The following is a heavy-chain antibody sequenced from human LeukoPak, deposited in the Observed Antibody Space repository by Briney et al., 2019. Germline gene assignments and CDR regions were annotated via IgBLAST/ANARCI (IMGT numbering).Heavy chain of an antibody. D-gene: IGHD5-12*01. CDR3: ARHTPRTVSGKPFDY. CDR2: IYYSGTT. J-gene: IGHJ4*02. V-gene: IGHV4-39*01. CDR1: GGFIIRDPDY. Sequence: SETLSLRCTVSGGFIIRDPDYWGWIRQPPGKGLEWIGSIYYSGTTQYNPSLKSRVTISVDTSKNLFSLKLSSVTAADTAVYYCARHTPRTVSGKPFDYWGQGTLVTVSS.